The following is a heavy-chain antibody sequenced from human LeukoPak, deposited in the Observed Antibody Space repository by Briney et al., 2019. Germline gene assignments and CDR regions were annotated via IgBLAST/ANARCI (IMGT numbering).Heavy chain of an antibody. CDR3: ARVTDSSAFDY. D-gene: IGHD3-22*01. CDR2: IYSGGST. CDR1: GFTFSNYW. V-gene: IGHV3-66*01. Sequence: GGSLRLSCAASGFTFSNYWMHWVRQAPGKGLEWVSVIYSGGSTYYADSVKGRFTISRDNSKNTLYLQMNSLRAEDTAVYYCARVTDSSAFDYWGQGTLVTVSS. J-gene: IGHJ4*02.